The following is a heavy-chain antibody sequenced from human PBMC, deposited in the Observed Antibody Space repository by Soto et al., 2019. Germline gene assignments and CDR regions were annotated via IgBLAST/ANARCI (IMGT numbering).Heavy chain of an antibody. D-gene: IGHD2-2*01. Sequence: QVQLQESGPGLVKPSQTLSLTCTVSGGSISSGGYYWSWIRQHPGKGLEWIGYIYYSGSTYYNPSLKSLVSISVDTSKNQFSLKLSSVTAADTAVSYCARARRTVAPAALDYWGQGTLVTVSS. J-gene: IGHJ4*02. V-gene: IGHV4-31*01. CDR1: GGSISSGGYY. CDR2: IYYSGST. CDR3: ARARRTVAPAALDY.